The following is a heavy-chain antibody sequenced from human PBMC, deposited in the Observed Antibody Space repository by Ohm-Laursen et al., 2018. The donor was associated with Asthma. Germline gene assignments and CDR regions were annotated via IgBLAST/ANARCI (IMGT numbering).Heavy chain of an antibody. V-gene: IGHV1-3*04. CDR3: ARDYFDSPAWFDP. CDR2: INTGNGNT. Sequence: ASVKVSCKASGGTFGSYAISWVRQAPGQRLEWMGWINTGNGNTKYSQRFQGRVTITRDTSTSTAYMELRSLRSDDTAVYYCARDYFDSPAWFDPWGQGTLVTVSS. CDR1: GGTFGSYA. J-gene: IGHJ5*02. D-gene: IGHD2/OR15-2a*01.